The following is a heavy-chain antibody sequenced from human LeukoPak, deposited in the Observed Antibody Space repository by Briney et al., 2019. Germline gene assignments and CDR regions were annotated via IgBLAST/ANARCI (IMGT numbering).Heavy chain of an antibody. CDR2: IYHSGST. V-gene: IGHV4-4*02. J-gene: IGHJ4*02. D-gene: IGHD6-19*01. CDR3: GRLMAGLD. Sequence: SETVSLTCAVSGGSISSNNWWSWVRQPPGKGLEWIADIYHSGSTNYSPSLKSRVTISVDKSKNQFFLKQNSVTAADTAVYYCGRLMAGLDWGQGTLVTVSS. CDR1: GGSISSNNW.